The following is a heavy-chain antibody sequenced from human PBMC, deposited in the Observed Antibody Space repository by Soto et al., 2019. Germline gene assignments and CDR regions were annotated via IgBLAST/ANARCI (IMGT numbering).Heavy chain of an antibody. Sequence: EVQLAESGGGMVQRGGSLRLSCVASGFTFSSYDMHWVRQAPGKGLEYVSSITSNGGTTYYGNSVKGRFTISRDNSKNTLYLQMGSLRAEDMAVYYCVRRVSGNYDYWGQGTLVTVSS. J-gene: IGHJ4*02. CDR2: ITSNGGTT. CDR1: GFTFSSYD. V-gene: IGHV3-64*01. D-gene: IGHD1-7*01. CDR3: VRRVSGNYDY.